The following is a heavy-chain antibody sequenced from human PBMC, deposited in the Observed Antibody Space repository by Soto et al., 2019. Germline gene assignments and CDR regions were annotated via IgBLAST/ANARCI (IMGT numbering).Heavy chain of an antibody. V-gene: IGHV3-9*01. CDR2: INWSGGSS. CDR3: VKANDQQLVEGGPFDM. CDR1: GFTFDDFA. J-gene: IGHJ3*02. D-gene: IGHD6-13*01. Sequence: EAPLVESGGGLVQPGRSLRLSCAASGFTFDDFAMHWVRQAPGKGLEWVSGINWSGGSSGYSDSVKGRFTISRDNAKNSLSLQMNSLRVEDTALFYCVKANDQQLVEGGPFDMWGQGTMVTVSS.